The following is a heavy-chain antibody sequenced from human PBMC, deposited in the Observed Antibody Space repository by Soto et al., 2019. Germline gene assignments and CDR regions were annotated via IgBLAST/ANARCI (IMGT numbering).Heavy chain of an antibody. CDR1: GGSVSSGSYY. D-gene: IGHD3-3*01. CDR3: ARGGIFHALDV. CDR2: IYYSGST. Sequence: SETLSLTCTVSGGSVSSGSYYWSWIRQPPGKGLEWIGYIYYSGSTSYNPSLKSRVTISVDTSKNQFSLKLSSVTAADTAVYYCARGGIFHALDVWGQGTTVTVSS. J-gene: IGHJ6*02. V-gene: IGHV4-61*01.